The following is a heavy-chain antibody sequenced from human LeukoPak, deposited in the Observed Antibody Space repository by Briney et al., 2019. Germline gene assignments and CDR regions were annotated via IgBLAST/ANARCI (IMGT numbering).Heavy chain of an antibody. J-gene: IGHJ4*02. CDR3: ARAPIGSIDY. CDR2: IYYTGYT. Sequence: PSETLSLTCSVSGASVTSSYWTWVRLPPGRGLEWIGYIYYTGYTSYNPSLKSRVTISLDIYTNQLSLEVISVTAADTAIYYCARAPIGSIDYWGPGALVTVSS. CDR1: GASVTSSY. D-gene: IGHD1-1*01. V-gene: IGHV4-59*02.